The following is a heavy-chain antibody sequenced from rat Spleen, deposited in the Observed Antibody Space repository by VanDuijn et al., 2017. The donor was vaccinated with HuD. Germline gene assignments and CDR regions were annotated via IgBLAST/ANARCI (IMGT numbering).Heavy chain of an antibody. D-gene: IGHD1-7*01. CDR1: GFTFSNYY. CDR3: ARPNYGYPFAY. CDR2: ISYDGSST. Sequence: EVQLVESGGGLVQPGRSMKLSCSASGFTFSNYYMAWVRQAPKKGLEWVATISYDGSSTYYRDSVKGRFTISRDNAKNTLYLQMDSLRSEDTATYYCARPNYGYPFAYWGQGTLVTVSS. V-gene: IGHV5-7*01. J-gene: IGHJ3*01.